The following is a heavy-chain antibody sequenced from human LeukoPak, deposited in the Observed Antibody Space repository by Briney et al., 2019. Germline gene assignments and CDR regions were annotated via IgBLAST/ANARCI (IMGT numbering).Heavy chain of an antibody. V-gene: IGHV4-34*01. CDR3: ARDLSVAGTGGSDY. J-gene: IGHJ4*02. Sequence: KPSETLSLTCAVYGGSFSGYYWSWIRQPPGKGLEWIGEINHSGGTNYNPSLKSRVTISVDTSKNQFSLKLSSVTAADTAVYYCARDLSVAGTGGSDYWGQGTLVTVSS. CDR1: GGSFSGYY. D-gene: IGHD6-19*01. CDR2: INHSGGT.